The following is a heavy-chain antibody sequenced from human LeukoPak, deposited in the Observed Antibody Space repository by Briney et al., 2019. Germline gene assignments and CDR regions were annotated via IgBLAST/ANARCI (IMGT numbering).Heavy chain of an antibody. Sequence: GGSLRLSCEASGFTFNTYAMHWVRQPPGKGLEWVALISYDGSDKIYTDSVKGRFTISRDNSESTLYLQMDSLRGDDAAVYYCARDYLALLGGAPYDAFDIWGQGTMVTVSS. V-gene: IGHV3-30*03. CDR3: ARDYLALLGGAPYDAFDI. CDR1: GFTFNTYA. CDR2: ISYDGSDK. J-gene: IGHJ3*02. D-gene: IGHD1-26*01.